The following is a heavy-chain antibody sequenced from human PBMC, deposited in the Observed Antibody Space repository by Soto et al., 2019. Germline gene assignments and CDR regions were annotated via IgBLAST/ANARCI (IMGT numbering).Heavy chain of an antibody. J-gene: IGHJ6*02. D-gene: IGHD2-21*02. CDR1: GFTFSSYG. V-gene: IGHV3-30*18. CDR2: ISYDGSNK. Sequence: QVQLVESGGGVVQPGRSLRLSCAASGFTFSSYGMHWVRQAPGKGLEWVAVISYDGSNKYYADSVKGRFTISRDNSKNTLYLQMNSLRADDTAVYYCAKDNCGGDCYPYYYYGMDVWGQGTTVTVSS. CDR3: AKDNCGGDCYPYYYYGMDV.